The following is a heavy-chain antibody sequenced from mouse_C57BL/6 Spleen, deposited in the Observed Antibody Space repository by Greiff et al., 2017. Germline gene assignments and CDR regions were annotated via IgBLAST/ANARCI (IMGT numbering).Heavy chain of an antibody. J-gene: IGHJ3*01. V-gene: IGHV10-1*01. Sequence: EVQLVESGGGLVQPKGSLKLSCAASGFSFNTYAMNWVRQAPGKGLEWVARIRSKSNNYATYYADSVKDRFTISRDDSESMLYLQMNNLKTEDTAMYYCVSDYDYDEGFAYWGQGTLVTVSA. D-gene: IGHD2-4*01. CDR3: VSDYDYDEGFAY. CDR1: GFSFNTYA. CDR2: IRSKSNNYAT.